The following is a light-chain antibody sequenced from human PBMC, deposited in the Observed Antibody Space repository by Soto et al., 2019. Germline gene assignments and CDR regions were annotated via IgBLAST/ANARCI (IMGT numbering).Light chain of an antibody. CDR3: QQFDYLIT. CDR1: QTVASDY. V-gene: IGKV3-20*01. J-gene: IGKJ5*01. CDR2: GAS. Sequence: EIVLTQSPDTLSLSPGESATLSCRASQTVASDYLAWYQHKPGQAPRLLIYGASSRATGIPDRFSGSGSGTAFTLAISRLEPEDCAVYYCQQFDYLITFGQGTRLEIK.